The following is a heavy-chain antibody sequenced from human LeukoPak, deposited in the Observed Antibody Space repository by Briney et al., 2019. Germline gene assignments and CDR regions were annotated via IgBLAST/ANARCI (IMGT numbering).Heavy chain of an antibody. CDR2: IYDSGTT. J-gene: IGHJ4*02. V-gene: IGHV4-31*03. CDR1: GASISNGGYY. D-gene: IGHD1-14*01. Sequence: SETLSLTCTVSGASISNGGYYWSWIRRHPGKGLEWIGYIYDSGTTYYNPALQSRVTISVDTSDNHFSLKLRSLTAADTAVYYCARGGDRRGFDYWGQGTLVTVSS. CDR3: ARGGDRRGFDY.